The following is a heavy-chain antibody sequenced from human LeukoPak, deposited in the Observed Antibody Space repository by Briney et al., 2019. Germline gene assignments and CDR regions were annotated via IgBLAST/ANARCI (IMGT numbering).Heavy chain of an antibody. J-gene: IGHJ4*02. D-gene: IGHD6-19*01. CDR2: ISYDGSNK. CDR1: GFTFSSYG. Sequence: GGSLRLSCAASGFTFSSYGMHWVRQAPGKGLEWVAVISYDGSNKYYADSVKGRFTISRDNSKNTLYLQMNSLRAEDTAVYYCAKVDGSGWDDYWGQGTLVTVSS. CDR3: AKVDGSGWDDY. V-gene: IGHV3-30*18.